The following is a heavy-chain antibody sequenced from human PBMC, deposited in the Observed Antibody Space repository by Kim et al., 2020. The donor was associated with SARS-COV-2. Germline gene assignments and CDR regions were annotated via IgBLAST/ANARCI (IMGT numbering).Heavy chain of an antibody. CDR3: VRWWDY. D-gene: IGHD2-15*01. CDR2: QDGSEK. J-gene: IGHJ4*02. Sequence: QDGSEKNYVDSVEGRFTISRDNAKTSLYLQMNNLRAEDTAVYYCVRWWDYWGQGTLVTVSS. V-gene: IGHV3-7*03.